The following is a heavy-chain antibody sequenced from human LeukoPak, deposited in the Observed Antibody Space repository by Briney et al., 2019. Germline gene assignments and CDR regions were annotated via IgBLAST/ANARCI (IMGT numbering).Heavy chain of an antibody. CDR3: AKDMRWLHAFDI. CDR1: GFTFYDYA. V-gene: IGHV3-43*02. Sequence: GGALRLSFAASGFTFYDYAMHWVRQAPGNGLEWVSLISWDGDSTYYADSVKGRFTLSRENRKNSLYLQMNSLRTEDAALYYCAKDMRWLHAFDIWGQGTMVTVSS. CDR2: ISWDGDST. D-gene: IGHD5-24*01. J-gene: IGHJ3*02.